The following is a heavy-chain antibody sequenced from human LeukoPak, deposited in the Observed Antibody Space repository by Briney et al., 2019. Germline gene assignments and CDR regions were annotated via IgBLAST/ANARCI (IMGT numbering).Heavy chain of an antibody. CDR2: ISSSSSYI. CDR1: GFTFSSYS. J-gene: IGHJ4*02. Sequence: GGSLRLSCAASGFTFSSYSMNWVRQAPGKGLEWVSSISSSSSYIYYADSVKGRFTISRDKAKNSLYLQMNSLRAEDTAVYYCARYSGGYYFDYCGQGTLVTVSS. D-gene: IGHD3-10*01. V-gene: IGHV3-21*01. CDR3: ARYSGGYYFDY.